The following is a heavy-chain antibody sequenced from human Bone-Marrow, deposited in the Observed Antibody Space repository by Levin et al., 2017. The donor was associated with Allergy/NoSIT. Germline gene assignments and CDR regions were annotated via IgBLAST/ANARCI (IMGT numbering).Heavy chain of an antibody. J-gene: IGHJ5*02. V-gene: IGHV3-11*01. Sequence: MPGGSLRLSCAAAGFGFSDYHMSWIREAPGKGLEWISHIDSSGRTIYYADSVKGRFTISRDNAENSLFLQMNGLKVEDTALYYCAGRRGRGGIYFPTWGQGTQVTVSS. CDR3: AGRRGRGGIYFPT. D-gene: IGHD3-10*01. CDR1: GFGFSDYH. CDR2: IDSSGRTI.